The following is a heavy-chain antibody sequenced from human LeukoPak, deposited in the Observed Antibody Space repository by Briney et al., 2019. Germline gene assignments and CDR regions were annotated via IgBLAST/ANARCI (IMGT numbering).Heavy chain of an antibody. CDR3: AKDPEWELRGWGFDY. CDR2: ISWNSGSI. CDR1: GFTFDDYA. J-gene: IGHJ4*02. Sequence: GGSLRLSCAASGFTFDDYAMHWVRQAPGKGLEWVSGISWNSGSIGYADSVKGRFTISRDNAKNSLYLQMNSLRAEDTALYYCAKDPEWELRGWGFDYWGQGTLVTVSS. V-gene: IGHV3-9*01. D-gene: IGHD1-26*01.